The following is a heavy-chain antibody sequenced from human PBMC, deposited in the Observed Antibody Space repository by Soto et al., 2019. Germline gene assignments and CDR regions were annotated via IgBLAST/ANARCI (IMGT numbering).Heavy chain of an antibody. Sequence: SGPTLVNPTQTLTLTCTFSGFSLSTSGVGVGWIRQPPGKALEWLALIYWNDDKRYSPSLKSRLTITKDTSKNQVVLTMTNMDPVDTATYYCAHSLTQLGWGYDFWSGYYPLCDYWGQGTLVTVSS. J-gene: IGHJ4*02. CDR3: AHSLTQLGWGYDFWSGYYPLCDY. CDR2: IYWNDDK. CDR1: GFSLSTSGVG. D-gene: IGHD3-3*01. V-gene: IGHV2-5*01.